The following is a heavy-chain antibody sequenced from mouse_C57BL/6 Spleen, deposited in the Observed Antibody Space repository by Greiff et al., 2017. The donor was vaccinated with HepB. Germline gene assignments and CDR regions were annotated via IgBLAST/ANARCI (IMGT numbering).Heavy chain of an antibody. V-gene: IGHV1-82*01. J-gene: IGHJ4*01. CDR1: GYAFSSSW. Sequence: VQRVESGPELVKPGASVKISCKASGYAFSSSWMNWVKQRPGKGLEWIGRIYPGDGDTNYNGKFKGKATLTADKSSSTAYMQLSSLTSEDSAVYFCARSRRDYYAMDYWGQGTSVTVSS. CDR2: IYPGDGDT. CDR3: ARSRRDYYAMDY.